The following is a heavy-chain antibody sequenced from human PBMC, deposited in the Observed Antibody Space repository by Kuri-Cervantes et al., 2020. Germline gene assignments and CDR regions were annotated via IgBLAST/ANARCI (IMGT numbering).Heavy chain of an antibody. J-gene: IGHJ4*02. CDR3: VRVIVGATGYDY. Sequence: GGSLRLSCAASGFMFSSYAMSWVRQAPGKGLVWVSRINTDGSTTTYADSVKGRFTISRDSAKNTLYLQMNSLRAEDTAVYYCVRVIVGATGYDYWGQGTLVTVSS. D-gene: IGHD1-26*01. V-gene: IGHV3-74*01. CDR1: GFMFSSYA. CDR2: INTDGSTT.